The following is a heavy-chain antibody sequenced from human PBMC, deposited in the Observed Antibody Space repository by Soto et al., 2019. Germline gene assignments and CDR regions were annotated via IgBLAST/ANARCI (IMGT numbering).Heavy chain of an antibody. CDR2: ISAYNGNT. CDR1: GYTFTSYG. V-gene: IGHV1-18*01. D-gene: IGHD3-3*01. Sequence: ASVKVSFKASGYTFTSYGISWVRQAPGQGLEWMGWISAYNGNTNYAQKLQGRVTMTTDTSTSTAYMELRSLRSDDTAVYYCARGTPYYDFWSGYSALDYWGQGTLVTVSS. CDR3: ARGTPYYDFWSGYSALDY. J-gene: IGHJ4*02.